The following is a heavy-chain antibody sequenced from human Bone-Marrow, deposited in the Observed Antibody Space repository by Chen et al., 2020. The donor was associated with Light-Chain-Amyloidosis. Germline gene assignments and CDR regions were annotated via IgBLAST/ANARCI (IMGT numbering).Heavy chain of an antibody. CDR2: IYYSGAA. CDR3: SIRIAVPGANEET. V-gene: IGHV4-39*02. J-gene: IGHJ5*02. Sequence: QLQLQESGPGLVKPSETLSFTCTVSDGSINSGDYYWGWLRQSPGKGLEWIGSIYYSGAAFYNPALRSRVSISLDTSKNLLSLRPTSVTAADTAVYYCSIRIAVPGANEETWGLGTLVTVSS. CDR1: DGSINSGDYY. D-gene: IGHD6-19*01.